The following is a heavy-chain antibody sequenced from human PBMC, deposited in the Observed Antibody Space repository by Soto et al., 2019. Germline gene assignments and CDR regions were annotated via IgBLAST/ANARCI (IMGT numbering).Heavy chain of an antibody. V-gene: IGHV4-31*03. Sequence: QVQLQESGPGLVKPSQTLSLTCTVSGDSITSGGYFWTWIRQHPGKALEWIGCMYYTGVTWYNPSLKSRVTISIDTSKNQFSLNLSSITAADTAVYFCARDLRGRGSGRFHPWGPGTLVTVSS. CDR3: ARDLRGRGSGRFHP. CDR2: MYYTGVT. CDR1: GDSITSGGYF. D-gene: IGHD3-10*01. J-gene: IGHJ5*02.